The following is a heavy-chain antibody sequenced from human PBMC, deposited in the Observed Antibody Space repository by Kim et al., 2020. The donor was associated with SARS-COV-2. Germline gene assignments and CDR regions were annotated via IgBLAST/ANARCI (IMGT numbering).Heavy chain of an antibody. CDR2: ISCDGGNK. CDR3: VRDRGAAGAGADPGDY. V-gene: IGHV3-30*03. D-gene: IGHD2-21*02. CDR1: GFMFSSYG. J-gene: IGHJ4*02. Sequence: GGSLRLSCATSGFMFSSYGMHWVRQAPGKGLEWVALISCDGGNKYYADSVKGRFTISRDNAKDTLSLQMNSLTAADTAVYYCVRDRGAAGAGADPGDYWGQGTLVTVSS.